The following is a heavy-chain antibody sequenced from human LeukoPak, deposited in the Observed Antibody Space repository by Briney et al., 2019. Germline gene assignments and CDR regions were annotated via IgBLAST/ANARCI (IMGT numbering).Heavy chain of an antibody. Sequence: GGSLRLSCAASGLIFSNYWMNWVRQAPGKGLVWVSRINSDGSSTSYADSVKGRFTISRDNAKNTLYLQMNSLRAEDTAVYYCVRDLGYSSGWSFDYWGQGTLVTVSS. J-gene: IGHJ4*02. D-gene: IGHD6-19*01. CDR1: GLIFSNYW. CDR3: VRDLGYSSGWSFDY. V-gene: IGHV3-74*01. CDR2: INSDGSST.